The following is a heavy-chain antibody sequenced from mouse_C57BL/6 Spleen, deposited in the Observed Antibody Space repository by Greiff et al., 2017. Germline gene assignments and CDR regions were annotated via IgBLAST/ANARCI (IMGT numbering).Heavy chain of an antibody. J-gene: IGHJ2*01. D-gene: IGHD2-1*01. V-gene: IGHV1-81*01. CDR3: ARRGGDYGNPYYFDY. CDR1: GYTFTSYG. Sequence: VQLQQSGAELVRPGASVKLSCKASGYTFTSYGISWVKQRTGQGLEWIGEIYPRSGSTYYNEKFKGKATLTADKSSSTAYMELRSLASEDSAVSFCARRGGDYGNPYYFDYWGQGTTLTVSS. CDR2: IYPRSGST.